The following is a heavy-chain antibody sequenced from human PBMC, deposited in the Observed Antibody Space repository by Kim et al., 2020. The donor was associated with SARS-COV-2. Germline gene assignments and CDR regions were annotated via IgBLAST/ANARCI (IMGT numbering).Heavy chain of an antibody. J-gene: IGHJ5*02. CDR3: ARGLRIRVAAAGTSNWFDP. D-gene: IGHD6-13*01. V-gene: IGHV3-21*01. CDR1: GFTFSDYA. Sequence: GGSLRLSCAASGFTFSDYAMNWVRQAPEKGLEWISSISSSSTYKYYADSLKGRFTISRDDARNSLYLQMNGLRAEDTAVYYCARGLRIRVAAAGTSNWFDPWGQGTLVTVSS. CDR2: ISSSSTYK.